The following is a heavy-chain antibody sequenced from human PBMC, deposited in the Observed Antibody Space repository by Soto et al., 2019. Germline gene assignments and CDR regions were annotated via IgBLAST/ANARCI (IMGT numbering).Heavy chain of an antibody. CDR2: ISYDGSNK. D-gene: IGHD6-13*01. J-gene: IGHJ3*02. CDR1: GFTFSSYA. CDR3: ARDSSSSWYDAFDI. V-gene: IGHV3-30*04. Sequence: GGSLRLSCAASGFTFSSYAMHWVRQAPGKGLEWVAVISYDGSNKYYADSVKGRFTISRDNSKNTLYLQMNSLRAEDTAVYYCARDSSSSWYDAFDIWGQGTMVTVSS.